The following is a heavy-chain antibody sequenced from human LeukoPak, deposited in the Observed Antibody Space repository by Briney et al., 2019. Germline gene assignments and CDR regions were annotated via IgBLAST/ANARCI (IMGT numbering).Heavy chain of an antibody. CDR3: ARDIARPLVNPSLTLMKIDY. J-gene: IGHJ4*02. CDR2: ISAYNGNT. V-gene: IGHV1-18*01. Sequence: GASVKVSCKASGYTFTSYGISWVRQAPGQGLEWMGWISAYNGNTNYAQKLQGRVTMTTDTSTSTAYMELRSLRSDDTAVCYCARDIARPLVNPSLTLMKIDYWGQGTLVTVSS. D-gene: IGHD1-14*01. CDR1: GYTFTSYG.